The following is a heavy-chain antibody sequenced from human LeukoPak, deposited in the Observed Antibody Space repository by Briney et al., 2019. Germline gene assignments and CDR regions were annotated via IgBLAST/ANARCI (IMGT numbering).Heavy chain of an antibody. CDR3: AKDHPVAGFV. D-gene: IGHD6-19*01. J-gene: IGHJ4*02. CDR1: GFTFSSNS. Sequence: GGSLRLSCAASGFTFSSNSMNWVRQAPGKGLEWVSYISSSSSTIYYADSVKGRFTISRDNSKNTLYLQMNSLRAEDTAVYYCAKDHPVAGFVWGQGTLVTVSS. CDR2: ISSSSSTI. V-gene: IGHV3-48*01.